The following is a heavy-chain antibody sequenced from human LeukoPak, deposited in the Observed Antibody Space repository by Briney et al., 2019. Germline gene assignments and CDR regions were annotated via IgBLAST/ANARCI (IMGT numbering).Heavy chain of an antibody. Sequence: GGSLRLSCAASGFTFSSYEMNWVRQAPGKGLEWVSYISSSGSTIYYADSVKGRFTISRDNAKNSLYLQVNSLRADDTAVYYCARVSGLVFYYMDVWGKGTTVTVSS. V-gene: IGHV3-48*03. D-gene: IGHD6-19*01. CDR1: GFTFSSYE. CDR2: ISSSGSTI. CDR3: ARVSGLVFYYMDV. J-gene: IGHJ6*03.